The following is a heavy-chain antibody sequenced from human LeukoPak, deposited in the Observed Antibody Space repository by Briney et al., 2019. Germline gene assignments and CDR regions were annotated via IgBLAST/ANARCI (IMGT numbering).Heavy chain of an antibody. J-gene: IGHJ4*02. D-gene: IGHD5-24*01. Sequence: GGSLRLSCAASGFTFSDYSMTWVRQAPGRGLEWISYIGIDSGNTNYADSVKGRFTISGDKAKNSLYLQMNSLRVEDTAVYYCARDYKYAFDNWGQGTLVTVSS. V-gene: IGHV3-48*01. CDR2: IGIDSGNT. CDR3: ARDYKYAFDN. CDR1: GFTFSDYS.